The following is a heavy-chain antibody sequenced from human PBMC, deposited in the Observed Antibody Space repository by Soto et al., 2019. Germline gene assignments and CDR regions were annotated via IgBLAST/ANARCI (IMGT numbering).Heavy chain of an antibody. J-gene: IGHJ4*02. D-gene: IGHD3-10*01. CDR3: ARHNYGSGSTYFDY. CDR1: GGSISSYY. V-gene: IGHV4-59*08. CDR2: IYYSGST. Sequence: PSQTLSLTCTVSGGSISSYYWSWIQQPPRKGLEWIGYIYYSGSTNYNPSLKSRATISVDTSKNQFSLKLNSMTAADTAVYYCARHNYGSGSTYFDYWGQGTLVTVS.